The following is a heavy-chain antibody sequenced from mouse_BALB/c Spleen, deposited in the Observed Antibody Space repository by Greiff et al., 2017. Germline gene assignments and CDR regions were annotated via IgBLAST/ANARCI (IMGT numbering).Heavy chain of an antibody. Sequence: EVQLVESGGGLVKPGGSLKLSCAASGFTFSSYAMSWVRQTPEKRLEWVATISSGGSYTYYTDSVKGRSTISRDNAKNTLYLQMSSLRSEETAMSDFERRGSDYGNAMDYWGQGTSVTVSS. CDR3: ERRGSDYGNAMDY. CDR2: ISSGGSYT. CDR1: GFTFSSYA. V-gene: IGHV5-9-3*01. D-gene: IGHD2-4*01. J-gene: IGHJ4*01.